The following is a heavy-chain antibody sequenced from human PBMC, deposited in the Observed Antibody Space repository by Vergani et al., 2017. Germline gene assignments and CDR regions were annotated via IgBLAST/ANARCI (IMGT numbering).Heavy chain of an antibody. V-gene: IGHV4-61*01. J-gene: IGHJ4*02. CDR3: AREGEGELPFDY. D-gene: IGHD1-26*01. Sequence: QVQLQESGPGLVKPSQTLSLTCTVSGGSINSGSYYWSWIRQPPGKGLEWIGYIYYSGSTNYNPSLKSRVTISVDTSKNQFSLKLSSVTAADTAVYYCAREGEGELPFDYWGQGTLVTVSS. CDR1: GGSINSGSYY. CDR2: IYYSGST.